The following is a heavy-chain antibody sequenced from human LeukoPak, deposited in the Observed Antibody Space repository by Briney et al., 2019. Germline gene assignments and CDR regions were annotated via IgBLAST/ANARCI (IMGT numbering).Heavy chain of an antibody. V-gene: IGHV3-21*01. CDR3: ARGHTMIVFGYYYYYMDV. J-gene: IGHJ6*03. CDR2: ISSSSSYI. CDR1: GFTFSSYS. Sequence: GGSLRLSCAASGFTFSSYSMNWVRQAPGKGLEWVSSISSSSSYIYYADSVKGRFTISRDNAKNSLYLQMNSLRAEDTAVYYCARGHTMIVFGYYYYYMDVWGKGTTVTISS. D-gene: IGHD3-22*01.